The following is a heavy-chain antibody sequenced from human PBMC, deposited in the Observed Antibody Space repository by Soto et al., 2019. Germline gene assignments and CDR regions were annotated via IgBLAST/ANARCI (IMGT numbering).Heavy chain of an antibody. D-gene: IGHD3-22*01. CDR1: GGSISSYY. V-gene: IGHV4-4*07. J-gene: IGHJ6*02. CDR2: IYTSGST. CDR3: ARAPYYYDSSGYWPDYYYYGMDV. Sequence: SETLSLTCTVSGGSISSYYWSWIRQPAGKGLEWIGRIYTSGSTNYNPSLKSRVTMSVDTSKNQFSLKLSSVTAADTAVYYCARAPYYYDSSGYWPDYYYYGMDVWGQGTTVTVSS.